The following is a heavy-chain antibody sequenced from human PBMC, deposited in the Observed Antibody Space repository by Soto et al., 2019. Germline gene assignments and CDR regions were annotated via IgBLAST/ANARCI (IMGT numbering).Heavy chain of an antibody. CDR1: GGSISKFY. J-gene: IGHJ5*02. Sequence: SETLSLTCHVSGGSISKFYWAWIRKTAGNGLEWMGRVYATGTTDYNPSLRSRVAMSVDISKKTFSLRLRSVTGADSGVYYCVRDGSKSLRDWFDPWGQGILVTVSS. CDR2: VYATGTT. V-gene: IGHV4-4*07. CDR3: VRDGSKSLRDWFDP.